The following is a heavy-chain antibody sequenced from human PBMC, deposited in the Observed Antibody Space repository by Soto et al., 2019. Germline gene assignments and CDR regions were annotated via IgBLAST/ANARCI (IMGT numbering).Heavy chain of an antibody. CDR2: ISSSGSTI. J-gene: IGHJ6*02. CDR3: ASCLEMAFYYYYYGMDV. V-gene: IGHV3-48*03. CDR1: GFTFSSYE. D-gene: IGHD5-12*01. Sequence: PGGSLRLSCAASGFTFSSYEMNWVRQAPGKGLEWVSYISSSGSTIYYADSVKGRFTISRDNAKNSLYLQMNSLRAEDTAVYYCASCLEMAFYYYYYGMDVWGQGTTVTVSS.